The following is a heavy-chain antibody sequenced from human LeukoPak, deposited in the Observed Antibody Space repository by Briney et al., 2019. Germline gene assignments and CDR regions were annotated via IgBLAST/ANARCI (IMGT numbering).Heavy chain of an antibody. Sequence: GGSLRLSCAASGFTVSIYWMSWVRQAPGKGLEWVANIKQDGSEKYYVDSVKGRFTISRDSAKNSLYLQMNSLRAEDTAVYYCAREDSYDFSWGQGTLVTVSS. V-gene: IGHV3-7*01. CDR3: AREDSYDFS. CDR2: IKQDGSEK. D-gene: IGHD5-18*01. CDR1: GFTVSIYW. J-gene: IGHJ4*02.